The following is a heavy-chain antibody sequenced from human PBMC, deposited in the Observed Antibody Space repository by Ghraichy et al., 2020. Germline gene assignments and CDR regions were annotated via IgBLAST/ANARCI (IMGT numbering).Heavy chain of an antibody. Sequence: SETLSLTCVVSGGSINNYYWSWSRQPPGKGLEWIGYIYYRGGTNYNPSLKSRVTISVDTSKNQFSLEVSSVTAADTAVYFCARDPNSHHGSDNGCPGYYGMDAWGLGTTVTVSS. CDR3: ARDPNSHHGSDNGCPGYYGMDA. V-gene: IGHV4-59*01. J-gene: IGHJ6*02. CDR1: GGSINNYY. CDR2: IYYRGGT. D-gene: IGHD6-19*01.